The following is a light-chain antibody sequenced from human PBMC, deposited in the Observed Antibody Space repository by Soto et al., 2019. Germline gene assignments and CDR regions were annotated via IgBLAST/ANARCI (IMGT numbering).Light chain of an antibody. CDR1: QSISSW. J-gene: IGKJ1*01. CDR2: KAS. V-gene: IGKV1-5*03. Sequence: NHVTNSPATLSACVEITVAAICRASQSISSWLAWYQQKPGKAPKLLIYKASSLESGVPSRFSGSGSGKELNLTISRLQPDDFAAYSCQQYNSYSTFGPGSKV. CDR3: QQYNSYST.